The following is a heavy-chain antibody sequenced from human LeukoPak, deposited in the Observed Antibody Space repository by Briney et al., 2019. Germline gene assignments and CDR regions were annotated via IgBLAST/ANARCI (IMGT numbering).Heavy chain of an antibody. V-gene: IGHV3-23*01. D-gene: IGHD3-10*01. CDR3: AKDLVRGVVRPPNWFDP. Sequence: GGSLRLSCAASGFTFSSYAMSRVRQAPGKGLEWVSAISGSGGSTYYADSVKGRFTISRDNSKNTLYLQMNSLRAEDTAVYYCAKDLVRGVVRPPNWFDPWGQGTLVTVSS. CDR1: GFTFSSYA. J-gene: IGHJ5*02. CDR2: ISGSGGST.